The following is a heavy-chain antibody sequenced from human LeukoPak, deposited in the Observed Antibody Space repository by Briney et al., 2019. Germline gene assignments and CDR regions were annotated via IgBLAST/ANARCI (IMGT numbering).Heavy chain of an antibody. CDR1: GYTFTSYD. Sequence: ASVKVSCKASGYTFTSYDINWVRQATGQGLEWMGWMNPNSGNTGYAQKFQGRVTMTRNTSISTAYMELSSLGSEDTAVYYCAREGPIVVVTDNSGDWFDPWGQGTLVTVSS. J-gene: IGHJ5*02. CDR3: AREGPIVVVTDNSGDWFDP. V-gene: IGHV1-8*01. D-gene: IGHD2-21*02. CDR2: MNPNSGNT.